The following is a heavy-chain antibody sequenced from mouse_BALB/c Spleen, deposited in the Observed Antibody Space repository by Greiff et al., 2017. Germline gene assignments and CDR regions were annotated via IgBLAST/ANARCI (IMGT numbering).Heavy chain of an antibody. J-gene: IGHJ3*01. CDR3: ARGTGPWFAY. CDR1: GYSITSDYA. D-gene: IGHD4-1*01. CDR2: ISYSGST. V-gene: IGHV3-2*02. Sequence: DVKLVESGPGLVKPSQSLSLTCTVTGYSITSDYAWNWIRQFPGNKLEWMGYISYSGSTSYNPSLKSRISITRDTSRNQFFLQLNSVTTEDTATYYCARGTGPWFAYWGQGTLVTVSA.